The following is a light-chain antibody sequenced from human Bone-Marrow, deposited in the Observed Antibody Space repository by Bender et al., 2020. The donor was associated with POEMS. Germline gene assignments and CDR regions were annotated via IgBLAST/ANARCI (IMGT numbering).Light chain of an antibody. CDR2: NNE. V-gene: IGLV1-40*01. J-gene: IGLJ3*02. CDR3: QAYDISLSGWV. Sequence: QSVLTQPPSVSGAPGQTVTLSCTGTSSNMGAGYGVNWYQQLPGTAPKLLIYNNENRPSGVPDRISGSKSGTSASLAITGLQAEDEADYFCQAYDISLSGWVFGGGTELTAL. CDR1: SSNMGAGYG.